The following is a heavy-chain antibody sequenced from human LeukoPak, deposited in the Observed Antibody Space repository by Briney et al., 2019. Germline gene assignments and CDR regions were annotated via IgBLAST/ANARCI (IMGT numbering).Heavy chain of an antibody. CDR1: GGTFSGYA. CDR3: ASPRALYCSSTSCQTANGAFYI. V-gene: IGHV1-69*04. J-gene: IGHJ3*02. CDR2: IIPILGIA. D-gene: IGHD2-2*01. Sequence: GSSVKVSCKASGGTFSGYAISWVRQAPGQGLEWMGRIIPILGIANYAQKFQGRVTITADKSTSTAYMQLSSLRSEDTAVYYCASPRALYCSSTSCQTANGAFYIWGQGTMVTVSS.